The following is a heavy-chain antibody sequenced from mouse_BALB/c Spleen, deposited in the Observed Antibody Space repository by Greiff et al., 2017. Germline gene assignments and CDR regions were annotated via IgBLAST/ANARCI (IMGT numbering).Heavy chain of an antibody. CDR1: GFSLTSYG. D-gene: IGHD1-2*01. Sequence: VQLQQSGPGLVQPSQSLSITCTVSGFSLTSYGVHWVRQSPGKGLEWLGVIWSGGSTDYNAAFISRLSISKDNSKSQVFFKMNSLQANDTAIYYCARRGVLRPYWYFDVWGAGTTVTVSS. CDR2: IWSGGST. V-gene: IGHV2-2*02. J-gene: IGHJ1*01. CDR3: ARRGVLRPYWYFDV.